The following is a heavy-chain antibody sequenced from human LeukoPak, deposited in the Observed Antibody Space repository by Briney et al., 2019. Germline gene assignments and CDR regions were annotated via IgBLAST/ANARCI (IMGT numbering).Heavy chain of an antibody. CDR2: VSWDSGTK. CDR3: RKGMGFELLKDAFHV. V-gene: IGHV3-9*01. Sequence: GRSLRLSRAGSGFSVDASATDSVRQAPGKGLEWVSSVSWDSGTKVYADSVKGRFTISRDNAKNSLYLQMNSLRSEDTALYYSRKGMGFELLKDAFHVWGQGTMVTVSS. CDR1: GFSVDASA. D-gene: IGHD1-7*01. J-gene: IGHJ3*01.